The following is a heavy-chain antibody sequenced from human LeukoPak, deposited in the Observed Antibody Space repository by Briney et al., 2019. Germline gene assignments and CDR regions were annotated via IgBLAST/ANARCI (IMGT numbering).Heavy chain of an antibody. D-gene: IGHD4-17*01. Sequence: GGSLRLSCAASGLILSYHYVDWVRQAPGKGLEWVARTRSKAYSYTTEYAASVKDRFTISRDDSKNSVYLQMNSLNTEDTAAYYCTRGPVTAREFHDWGQGTLVTVSS. CDR2: TRSKAYSYTT. J-gene: IGHJ4*02. V-gene: IGHV3-72*01. CDR3: TRGPVTAREFHD. CDR1: GLILSYHY.